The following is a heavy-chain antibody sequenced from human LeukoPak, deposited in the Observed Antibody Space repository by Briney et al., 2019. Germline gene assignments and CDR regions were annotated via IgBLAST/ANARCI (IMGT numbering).Heavy chain of an antibody. J-gene: IGHJ5*02. CDR2: ISGSGGST. D-gene: IGHD3-10*01. V-gene: IGHV3-23*01. Sequence: AGGSLRLSCAASGFTFSSYAMSWVRQAPGKGLEWVSAISGSGGSTYYADSVKGRFTISRDNAKNSLYLQMNSLRAEDTAVYYCARDGRDYYGWGSYGNWFDPWGQGTLVTVYS. CDR3: ARDGRDYYGWGSYGNWFDP. CDR1: GFTFSSYA.